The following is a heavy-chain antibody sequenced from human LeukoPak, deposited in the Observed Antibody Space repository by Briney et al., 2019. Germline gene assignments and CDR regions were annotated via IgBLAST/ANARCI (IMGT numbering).Heavy chain of an antibody. D-gene: IGHD1-14*01. CDR1: GFTFDDYA. J-gene: IGHJ3*02. V-gene: IGHV3-9*01. CDR2: ISWNSGSI. Sequence: AGGSLRLSCAASGFTFDDYAMHWVRQAPGKGLEWVSGISWNSGSIGYADSVKGRFTISRGNAKNSLYLQMNSLRAEDTALYYCAKDIYHYAFDIWGQGTMVTVSS. CDR3: AKDIYHYAFDI.